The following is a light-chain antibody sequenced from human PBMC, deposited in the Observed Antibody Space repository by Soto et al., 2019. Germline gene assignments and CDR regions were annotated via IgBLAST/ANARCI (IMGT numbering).Light chain of an antibody. CDR3: QQYGNSPAT. J-gene: IGKJ1*01. CDR1: QSVRSTY. Sequence: EIVLTQSPGTLSLSPGERATLSCRASQSVRSTYLAWYQQIPGLAPRLLIYAASSRATGIPDRFSGSGSGKDFTLTISRLEPEDFAMYYCQQYGNSPATFGQGTKVEIK. CDR2: AAS. V-gene: IGKV3-20*01.